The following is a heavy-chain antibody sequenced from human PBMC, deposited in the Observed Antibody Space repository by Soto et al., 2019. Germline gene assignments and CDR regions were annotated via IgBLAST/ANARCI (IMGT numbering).Heavy chain of an antibody. J-gene: IGHJ4*02. Sequence: QVQLVESGGGVVQPGRSLRLSCAASGFTFSSYAMHWVRQAPGKGLEWVAVISYDGSNKYYADSVKGRFTISRDNSKNSLYLQMNSLRAEDTAVYYCARGYTAPPVWFGPEGYWGQGTLVTVSS. V-gene: IGHV3-30-3*01. CDR3: ARGYTAPPVWFGPEGY. CDR2: ISYDGSNK. D-gene: IGHD3-10*01. CDR1: GFTFSSYA.